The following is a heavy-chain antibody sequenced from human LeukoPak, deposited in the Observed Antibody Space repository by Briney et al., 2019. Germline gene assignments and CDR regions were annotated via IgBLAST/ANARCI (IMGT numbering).Heavy chain of an antibody. J-gene: IGHJ4*02. V-gene: IGHV3-23*01. Sequence: GGSLRLSCAVSGITLSNYGMSWVRQAPGKELEWVAGISGSAGGTYYADSVKGRFTISRDNAKNTLYLQLNNLRAEDTAVYFCAKRGVVIRVILVGFYKEAYYFDSWGQGALVTVSS. CDR2: ISGSAGGT. D-gene: IGHD3-22*01. CDR1: GITLSNYG. CDR3: AKRGVVIRVILVGFYKEAYYFDS.